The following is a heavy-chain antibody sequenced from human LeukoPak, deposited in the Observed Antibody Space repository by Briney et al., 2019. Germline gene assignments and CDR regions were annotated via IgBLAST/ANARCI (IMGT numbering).Heavy chain of an antibody. Sequence: GGSLRLSCAASGSTFTFYAMSWVRQAPGKGLEWVSVISGSGGSTYYADSVKGRFTISRDNSKNTLYLQMDSLRAEDTAVYYCAKWDGDLYYYYYMDVWGKGTTVTVSS. V-gene: IGHV3-23*01. J-gene: IGHJ6*03. D-gene: IGHD4-17*01. CDR2: ISGSGGST. CDR3: AKWDGDLYYYYYMDV. CDR1: GSTFTFYA.